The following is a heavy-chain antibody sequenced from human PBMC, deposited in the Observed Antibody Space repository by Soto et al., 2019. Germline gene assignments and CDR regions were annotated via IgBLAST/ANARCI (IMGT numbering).Heavy chain of an antibody. Sequence: GKGLAWIGSIYYSGSTNYNPSLKSRVTISVDTSKNQLALKLSSVTAADTAVYYCARAFLFQAEDGIRDTVPVSAFLLNRSSDL. D-gene: IGHD2-15*01. CDR3: ARAFLFQAEDGIRDTVPVSAFLLNRSSDL. J-gene: IGHJ2*01. CDR2: IYYSGST. V-gene: IGHV4-59*01.